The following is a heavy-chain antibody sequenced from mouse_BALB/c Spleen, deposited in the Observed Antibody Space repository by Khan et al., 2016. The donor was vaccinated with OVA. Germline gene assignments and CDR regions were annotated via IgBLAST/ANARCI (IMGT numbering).Heavy chain of an antibody. CDR3: ANIFYGKRYYAMDY. D-gene: IGHD2-1*01. CDR2: IWAGGST. CDR1: GFSLTTYG. J-gene: IGHJ4*01. Sequence: QVQLKESGPGLVAPSQSLSITCTVSGFSLTTYGVNWVRQPPGKGLEWLGVIWAGGSTNYNSALMSRLSISKDKSKNQVFLRMNSLQSDDTDVYYCANIFYGKRYYAMDYWGQGTSVTVSS. V-gene: IGHV2-9*02.